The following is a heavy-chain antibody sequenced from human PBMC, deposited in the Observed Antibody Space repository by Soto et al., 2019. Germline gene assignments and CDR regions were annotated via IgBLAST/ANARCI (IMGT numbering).Heavy chain of an antibody. Sequence: GGSLRLSCAASGFIFSDYAMTWVRQAPGKGLEWVSTISGTRGRQRNTFYTASVKGRFTVTRDNSKSTVYLQMNSLRAEDTAVYYCARDDDTTSHYGMLTWGQGSQVTVPP. V-gene: IGHV3-23*01. CDR3: ARDDDTTSHYGMLT. D-gene: IGHD3-22*01. CDR2: ISGTRGRQRNT. J-gene: IGHJ4*02. CDR1: GFIFSDYA.